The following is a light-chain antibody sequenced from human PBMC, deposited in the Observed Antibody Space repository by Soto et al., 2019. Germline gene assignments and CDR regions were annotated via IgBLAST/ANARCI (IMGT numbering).Light chain of an antibody. CDR2: DAS. CDR1: QTIRYNY. J-gene: IGKJ5*01. Sequence: IVLTQSPGTLSLSPGEGATLSCRASQTIRYNYLAWYQQRPGQAPRLLIYDASSRATGVPDRFSGSGSGTDFTLTISRLEPEDFVVYSCQQYDGSSITFGQGTRLEIK. CDR3: QQYDGSSIT. V-gene: IGKV3-20*01.